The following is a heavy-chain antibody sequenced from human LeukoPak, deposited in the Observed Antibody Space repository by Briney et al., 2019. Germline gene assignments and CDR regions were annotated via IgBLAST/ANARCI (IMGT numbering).Heavy chain of an antibody. CDR1: GFTFSSYA. CDR2: ISHDGSNK. Sequence: GGSLRLSCAASGFTFSSYAMHWVRQAPGKGLEWVAAISHDGSNKYSADSVKGRFTISRDNAKNSLYLQMSSLRAEDTAVYYCARDGNNYYYYMDVWGKGTTVTVSS. J-gene: IGHJ6*03. V-gene: IGHV3-30*04. CDR3: ARDGNNYYYYMDV. D-gene: IGHD1-1*01.